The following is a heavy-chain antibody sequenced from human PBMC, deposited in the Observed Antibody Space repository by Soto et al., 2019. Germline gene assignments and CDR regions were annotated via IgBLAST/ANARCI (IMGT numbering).Heavy chain of an antibody. CDR1: GFTFSSYA. CDR2: ISGSGGST. D-gene: IGHD2-15*01. CDR3: AKDWLNIVVVVAATPGFDY. V-gene: IGHV3-23*01. Sequence: EVQLLESGGGLVQPGGSLRLSCAASGFTFSSYAMSCVRQAPGKGLEWVSAISGSGGSTYYADSVKGRFTISRDNSKNTLYLQMNSLRAEDTAVYYCAKDWLNIVVVVAATPGFDYWGQGTLVTVSS. J-gene: IGHJ4*02.